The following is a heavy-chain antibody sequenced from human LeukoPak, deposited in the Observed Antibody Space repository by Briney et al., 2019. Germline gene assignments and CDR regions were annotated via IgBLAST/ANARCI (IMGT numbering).Heavy chain of an antibody. CDR2: ISSNSSYI. Sequence: GGSLRLSCAASGFTFSSYSMNWVRQAPGKGLEWVSSISSNSSYIYYADSVKGRFTISRDNARNSLYLQMNSLRAEDTAVYYCTRGMGGWYPDYWGQGTLVTVSS. D-gene: IGHD6-19*01. J-gene: IGHJ4*02. CDR1: GFTFSSYS. V-gene: IGHV3-21*01. CDR3: TRGMGGWYPDY.